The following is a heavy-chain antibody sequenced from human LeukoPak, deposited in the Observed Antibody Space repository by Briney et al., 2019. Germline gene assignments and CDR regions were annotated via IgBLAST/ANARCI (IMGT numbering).Heavy chain of an antibody. Sequence: SETLSLTCTVSGYSISSGYYWGWIRQPPGKGLEWIGSIYHSGSTYYNPSLKSRVTISVDTSKNQFSLKLSSVTAADTAVYYCARVPTTVTTYYFDYWGRGTLVTVSS. D-gene: IGHD4-17*01. J-gene: IGHJ4*02. CDR1: GYSISSGYY. CDR3: ARVPTTVTTYYFDY. V-gene: IGHV4-38-2*02. CDR2: IYHSGST.